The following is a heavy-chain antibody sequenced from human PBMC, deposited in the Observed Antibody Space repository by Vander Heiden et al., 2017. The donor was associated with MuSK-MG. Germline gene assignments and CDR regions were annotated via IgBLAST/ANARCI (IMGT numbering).Heavy chain of an antibody. CDR3: ARHVRSYSTASGCDY. CDR1: GDSISSSTYY. Sequence: QLQLHESGPGLVKPSETLSLTCTVSGDSISSSTYYWDWIRQPPGKGLEWIGSIYYSGTSYYKPSLKSRVAISVDTSRNQFSLRLSSVTATDTAVYYCARHVRSYSTASGCDYWGQGTLVTVS. V-gene: IGHV4-39*01. CDR2: IYYSGTS. J-gene: IGHJ4*02. D-gene: IGHD1-26*01.